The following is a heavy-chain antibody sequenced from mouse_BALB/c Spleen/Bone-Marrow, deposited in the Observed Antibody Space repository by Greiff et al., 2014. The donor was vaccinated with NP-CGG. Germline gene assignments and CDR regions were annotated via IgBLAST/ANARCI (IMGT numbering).Heavy chain of an antibody. CDR2: ISNGGSYT. CDR3: ARDSLYYYGSSYGYFDV. Sequence: EVQLVESGGGLMKPGGSLKLSCAASGFTFGDYYMYWVRQTPEKRLEWVATISNGGSYTYYPDSVKGRFTISRDNAKNNLYLQMSSLKSEDTAMYYCARDSLYYYGSSYGYFDVWGAGTTVTVSS. D-gene: IGHD1-1*01. V-gene: IGHV5-4*02. J-gene: IGHJ1*01. CDR1: GFTFGDYY.